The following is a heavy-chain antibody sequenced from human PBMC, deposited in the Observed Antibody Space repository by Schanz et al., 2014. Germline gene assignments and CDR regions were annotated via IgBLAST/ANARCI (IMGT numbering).Heavy chain of an antibody. CDR3: AREGTVIRGLSGWFDP. D-gene: IGHD3-10*01. CDR1: GYTFTRSG. Sequence: QVQLVQSGGEVKTPGASVKVSCKASGYTFTRSGISWVRQAPGQGLEWMGRINPNSGDTNYAQKFQGRVTMTRDTSISTVYMELSRLRSDDTAVYYCAREGTVIRGLSGWFDPWGQGTLVTVSS. J-gene: IGHJ5*02. V-gene: IGHV1-2*06. CDR2: INPNSGDT.